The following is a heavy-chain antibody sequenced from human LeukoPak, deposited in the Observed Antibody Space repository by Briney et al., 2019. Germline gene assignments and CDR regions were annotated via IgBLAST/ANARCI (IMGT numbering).Heavy chain of an antibody. Sequence: ASVKVSCKASGYTFTGYYMHWVRQAPGQGLAWMGWINPNSGGTNYAQKFQGRVTMTRDTSISTAYMELSRLRSDDTAVYYCARDIYDYYGSGTRDYWGQGTLVTVSS. J-gene: IGHJ4*02. CDR2: INPNSGGT. V-gene: IGHV1-2*02. CDR1: GYTFTGYY. D-gene: IGHD3-10*01. CDR3: ARDIYDYYGSGTRDY.